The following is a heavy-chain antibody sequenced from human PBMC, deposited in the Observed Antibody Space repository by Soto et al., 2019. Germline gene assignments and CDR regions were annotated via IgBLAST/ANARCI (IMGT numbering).Heavy chain of an antibody. D-gene: IGHD6-13*01. CDR2: ISGSGDKT. J-gene: IGHJ5*02. CDR3: AKDYASTWYWYFDP. V-gene: IGHV3-23*01. Sequence: GSLRLSCAASGFSFINFAMSCFLQSPGTGLEWVSSISGSGDKTYYLDSVKGRFTISRDNSKNTLYLHMNSLGAEDTAVYFCAKDYASTWYWYFDPWGQGTLVTVSS. CDR1: GFSFINFA.